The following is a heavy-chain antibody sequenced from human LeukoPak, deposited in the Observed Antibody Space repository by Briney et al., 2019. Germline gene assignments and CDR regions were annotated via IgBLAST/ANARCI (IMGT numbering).Heavy chain of an antibody. D-gene: IGHD2-15*01. CDR1: GFTFNSYA. CDR3: ARGSYCSGGSCYDYSYYGMDV. Sequence: GGSLRLSCTASGFTFNSYAMNWVRQAPGKGLEWVSTIRGSGGSTYTADSEKGRFTISRDNSKNTLYLQMDSLRAEDTAVYYCARGSYCSGGSCYDYSYYGMDVWGQGTTVTVSS. J-gene: IGHJ6*02. CDR2: IRGSGGST. V-gene: IGHV3-23*01.